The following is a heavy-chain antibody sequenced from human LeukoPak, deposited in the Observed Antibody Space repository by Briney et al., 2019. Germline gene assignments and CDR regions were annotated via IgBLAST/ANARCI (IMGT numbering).Heavy chain of an antibody. V-gene: IGHV1-46*01. Sequence: ASVKVSCKASGYTFTSYYMHWVRQAPGQGLEWMGIINPSGGSTSYAQKFQGRVTMTRDTSTSTVYMELSSLRSEDTAVYYCASASITSSGWYYYYYMDVWGKGTTVTISS. CDR3: ASASITSSGWYYYYYMDV. CDR1: GYTFTSYY. J-gene: IGHJ6*03. CDR2: INPSGGST. D-gene: IGHD6-19*01.